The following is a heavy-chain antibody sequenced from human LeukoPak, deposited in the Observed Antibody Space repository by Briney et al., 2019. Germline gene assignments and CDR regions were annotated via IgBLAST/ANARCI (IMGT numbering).Heavy chain of an antibody. CDR1: GFTFSSYS. Sequence: PGGSLRLSCAASGFTFSSYSMNWVRQAPGKGLEWVSYISSGSSTVYYPDSVKGRFTISRDNAKNSLYLQMNSLRVEDTAVYYCARGLGNFDYWGQGTLVTVSS. J-gene: IGHJ4*02. D-gene: IGHD1-26*01. CDR2: ISSGSSTV. CDR3: ARGLGNFDY. V-gene: IGHV3-48*01.